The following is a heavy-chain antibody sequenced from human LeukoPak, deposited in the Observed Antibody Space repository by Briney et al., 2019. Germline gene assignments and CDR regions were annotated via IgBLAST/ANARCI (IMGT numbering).Heavy chain of an antibody. CDR3: AKRGSSGWYFDY. J-gene: IGHJ4*02. D-gene: IGHD6-19*01. CDR2: IYHSGST. CDR1: GYSISSGYY. Sequence: SETLSLTCTVSGYSISSGYYWGWIRQPPGKGLEWIGSIYHSGSTYYNPSLKSRVTISVDTSKNQFSLKLSSVTAADTAVYYCAKRGSSGWYFDYWGQGALVTVSS. V-gene: IGHV4-38-2*02.